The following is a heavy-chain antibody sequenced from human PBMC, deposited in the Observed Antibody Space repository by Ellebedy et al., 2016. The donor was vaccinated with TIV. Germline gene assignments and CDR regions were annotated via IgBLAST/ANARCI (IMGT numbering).Heavy chain of an antibody. CDR3: ASYSGYDWFNGMDV. Sequence: SETLSLTCTVSGGSISSYYWSWIRQPPGKGLEWIGYIYYSGSTYYNPSLKSRVTISVDTSKNQFSLKLSSVTAADTAVYYCASYSGYDWFNGMDVWGQGTTVTVSS. CDR1: GGSISSYY. CDR2: IYYSGST. J-gene: IGHJ6*02. V-gene: IGHV4-59*12. D-gene: IGHD5-12*01.